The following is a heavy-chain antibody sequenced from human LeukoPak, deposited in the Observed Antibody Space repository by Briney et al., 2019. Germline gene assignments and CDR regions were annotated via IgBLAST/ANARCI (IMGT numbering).Heavy chain of an antibody. Sequence: SETLSLTCTVSGGSISSYYWSWIRQPPGKGREGIGYIYYSGSTNYNPSLKSRVTISVDTSKNQFSLKLSSATAADTAVYYCARADYDILTVSGAFDIWGQGTMVTVSS. V-gene: IGHV4-59*01. CDR1: GGSISSYY. D-gene: IGHD3-9*01. J-gene: IGHJ3*02. CDR2: IYYSGST. CDR3: ARADYDILTVSGAFDI.